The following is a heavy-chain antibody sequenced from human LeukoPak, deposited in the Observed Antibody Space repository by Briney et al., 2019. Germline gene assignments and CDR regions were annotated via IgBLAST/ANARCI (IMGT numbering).Heavy chain of an antibody. D-gene: IGHD6-19*01. CDR2: IYWDDDK. J-gene: IGHJ4*02. V-gene: IGHV2-5*02. CDR3: AHSSGWLHHFDY. CDR1: GFSLSTSGVG. Sequence: SGPTLVKPTQTLTLTCTFSGFSLSTSGVGVGWVRQSPGKALEWLALIYWDDDKRYSPSLKSRLTITKDTSKNQVVLTMTNMDPVDTATYYCAHSSGWLHHFDYWGQGTLVTVSS.